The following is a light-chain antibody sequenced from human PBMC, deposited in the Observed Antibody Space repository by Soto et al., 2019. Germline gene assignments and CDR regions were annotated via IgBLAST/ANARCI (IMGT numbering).Light chain of an antibody. CDR2: SAS. V-gene: IGKV3-20*01. Sequence: EIVLTQSAGTLSLSPGERATLSCRASQSVSSTYLAWYQQKPGQAPRLLIYSASTRATGIPDRFSGSGSGTDFTLTISRLEPEDFAVYYCQQYDRSLYTFGQGTKLEIK. CDR1: QSVSSTY. CDR3: QQYDRSLYT. J-gene: IGKJ2*01.